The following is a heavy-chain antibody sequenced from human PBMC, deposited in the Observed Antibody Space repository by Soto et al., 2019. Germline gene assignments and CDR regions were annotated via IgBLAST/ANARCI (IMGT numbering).Heavy chain of an antibody. CDR2: IIPIFGTA. J-gene: IGHJ5*02. CDR1: GGTFSSYA. D-gene: IGHD6-19*01. V-gene: IGHV1-69*13. Sequence: AASVKVSCKASGGTFSSYAISWVRQAPGQGLEWMGGIIPIFGTANYAQKFQGRVTITADESTSTAYMELSSLRSEDTAVYYCARSQYLPSSSGPMFDPWGQGTLVTVSS. CDR3: ARSQYLPSSSGPMFDP.